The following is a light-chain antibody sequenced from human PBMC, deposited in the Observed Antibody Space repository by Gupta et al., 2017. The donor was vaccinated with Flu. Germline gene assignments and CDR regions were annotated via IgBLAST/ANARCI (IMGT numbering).Light chain of an antibody. CDR2: WAA. CDR1: PSLKNY. Sequence: DIVMTQSPDSLAVSLAERATINRKSSPSLKNYVAWYQQRPGPPPTLIIYWAAFRESGVAGRCSSGASGEDFTLTISSLHAEDVAVYHWQQDNTHPINFGGGTKLEIK. V-gene: IGKV4-1*01. CDR3: QQDNTHPIN. J-gene: IGKJ4*01.